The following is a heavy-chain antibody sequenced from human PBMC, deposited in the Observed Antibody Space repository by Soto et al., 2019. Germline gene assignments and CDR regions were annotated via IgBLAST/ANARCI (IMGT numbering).Heavy chain of an antibody. CDR3: ATVGGILFPYYFDY. D-gene: IGHD3-10*01. V-gene: IGHV1-24*01. Sequence: GASVKVSCKVSGYTLTELSMHWVRQAPGKGLEWMGGFDPEDGETIYAQKFQGRVTMTEDTSTDTAYMELSSLRSEDTAVYYCATVGGILFPYYFDYWGQGTLVTVSS. CDR2: FDPEDGET. J-gene: IGHJ4*02. CDR1: GYTLTELS.